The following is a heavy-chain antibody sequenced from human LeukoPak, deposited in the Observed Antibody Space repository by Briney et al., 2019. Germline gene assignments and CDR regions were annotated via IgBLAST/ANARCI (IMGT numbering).Heavy chain of an antibody. CDR1: GGSFSGYY. J-gene: IGHJ4*02. V-gene: IGHV4-34*01. Sequence: SETLSLTCAVYGGSFSGYYWSWIRQPPGRGLEWIGEINHSGSTNYNPSLKSRVTISVDTSKNQFSLKLSSVTAADTAVYYCARLGRGYCSSTSCYRTRRAAFDYWGQGTLVTVSS. CDR2: INHSGST. CDR3: ARLGRGYCSSTSCYRTRRAAFDY. D-gene: IGHD2-2*02.